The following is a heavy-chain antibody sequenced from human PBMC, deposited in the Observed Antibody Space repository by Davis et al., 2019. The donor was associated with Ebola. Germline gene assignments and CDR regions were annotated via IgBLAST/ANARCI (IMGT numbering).Heavy chain of an antibody. V-gene: IGHV4-4*07. CDR3: ARDMAGKFDY. CDR2: IYISGST. J-gene: IGHJ4*02. D-gene: IGHD6-19*01. Sequence: PSETLSLTCTVSGGSISNNYWSWIRQPAGKGLEWIGRIYISGSTNYNPSLKSRVTMSVDTSKKQFSLTLSSVTAADTAVYYCARDMAGKFDYWGQGTLVTVSS. CDR1: GGSISNNY.